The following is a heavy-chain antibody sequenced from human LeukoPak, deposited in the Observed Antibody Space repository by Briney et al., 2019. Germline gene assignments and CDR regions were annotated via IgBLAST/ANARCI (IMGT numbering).Heavy chain of an antibody. V-gene: IGHV3-15*01. CDR2: IKSKTDGGTT. J-gene: IGHJ4*02. Sequence: GGSLRLTCAASGFTFSNAWMSWVRQAPGKGLEWVGRIKSKTDGGTTDYAAPVKGRFTISRDDSKNTLYLQMNSLKTEDTAVYYCTTLLAYYYGEGAQGGEDWGQGTLVTVSS. D-gene: IGHD3-10*01. CDR1: GFTFSNAW. CDR3: TTLLAYYYGEGAQGGED.